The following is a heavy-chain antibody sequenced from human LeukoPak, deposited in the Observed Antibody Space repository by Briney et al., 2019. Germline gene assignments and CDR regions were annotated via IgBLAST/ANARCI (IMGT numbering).Heavy chain of an antibody. CDR2: IYYSGST. V-gene: IGHV4-39*07. CDR3: ARGSYGDYELDY. CDR1: GGSISSSSYY. Sequence: PSETLSLTCTVSGGSISSSSYYWGWIRQPPGKGLEWIGSIYYSGSTYYNPSLKSRVTISVDTSKNQFSLKLSSVTAADTAVYYCARGSYGDYELDYWGQGTLVTVSS. D-gene: IGHD4-17*01. J-gene: IGHJ4*02.